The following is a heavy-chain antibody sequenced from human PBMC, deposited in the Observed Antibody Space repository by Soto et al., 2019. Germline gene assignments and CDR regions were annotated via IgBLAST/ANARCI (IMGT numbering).Heavy chain of an antibody. CDR2: IVVGSGNT. CDR3: ASTLNITMIVVDTPIYYYYGMDV. V-gene: IGHV1-58*01. Sequence: GASVKVSCKASGFTFTSSAVQWVRQARGQRLEWIGWIVVGSGNTNYAQKFQERVTITTDESTSTAYMELSSLRSEDTAVYYCASTLNITMIVVDTPIYYYYGMDVWGQGTTVTVSS. J-gene: IGHJ6*02. CDR1: GFTFTSSA. D-gene: IGHD3-22*01.